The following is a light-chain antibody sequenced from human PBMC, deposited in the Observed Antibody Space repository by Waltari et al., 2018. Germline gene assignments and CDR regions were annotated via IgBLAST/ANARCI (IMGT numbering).Light chain of an antibody. V-gene: IGKV4-1*01. CDR3: QQYYSSPPT. J-gene: IGKJ2*01. CDR1: QSVLYSSNNENY. CDR2: WAS. Sequence: DIVMTQSPDSLAVSLGEGATVNCESSQSVLYSSNNENYLAWYQQKPGQPPKLLISWASIRDSGVPDRFSGSGSGTSFTLTINSLQAEDVATYYCQQYYSSPPTFGQGTKLDIK.